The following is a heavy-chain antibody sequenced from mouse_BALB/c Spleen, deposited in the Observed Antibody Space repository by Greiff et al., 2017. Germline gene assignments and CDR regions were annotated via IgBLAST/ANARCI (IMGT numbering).Heavy chain of an antibody. V-gene: IGHV14-1*02. Sequence: VQLQQSGAELVRPGALVKLSAKASAFNIKAYYMHWVKQRPEQGLEWIGWIDPENGNTIYDPKFQGKASITADTSSNTAYLQLSSLTSEDTAVYYCARGYSDYWGQGTTLTVSS. CDR3: ARGYSDY. CDR1: AFNIKAYY. CDR2: IDPENGNT. J-gene: IGHJ2*01.